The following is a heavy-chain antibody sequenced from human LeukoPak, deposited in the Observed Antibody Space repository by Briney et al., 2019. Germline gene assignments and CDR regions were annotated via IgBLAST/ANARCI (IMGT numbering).Heavy chain of an antibody. CDR2: ITPSGGT. CDR1: GYTFTSYA. V-gene: IGHV1-2*02. J-gene: IGHJ4*02. Sequence: ASLKVSCKASGYTFTSYAIHWVRQAPGQGLEWMGWITPSGGTNYPQKFQGRVAITWDTSTTTAYMDLSRLTSDDTAVYYCARDRYGDGFAHLDYWGQGALVSVST. D-gene: IGHD5-24*01. CDR3: ARDRYGDGFAHLDY.